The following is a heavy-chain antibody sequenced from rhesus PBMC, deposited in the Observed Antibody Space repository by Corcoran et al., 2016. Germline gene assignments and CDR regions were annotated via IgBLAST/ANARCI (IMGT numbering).Heavy chain of an antibody. V-gene: IGHV4-80*01. J-gene: IGHJ6*01. D-gene: IGHD6-31*01. CDR1: GASIRTYW. Sequence: QVQLQASGPGLVKPAETLSLTCAVSGASIRTYWWSWIRKSPGTGREWSGEIAGNRYYNNYTPALTSRVTISKDASKNQFSLKLTSVTAADTAVYYCARVTGYTRGWDGAYGLDSWGQGVVVIVSS. CDR2: IAGNRYYN. CDR3: ARVTGYTRGWDGAYGLDS.